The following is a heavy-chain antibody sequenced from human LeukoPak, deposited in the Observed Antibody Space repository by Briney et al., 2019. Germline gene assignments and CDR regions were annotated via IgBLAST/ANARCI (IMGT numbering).Heavy chain of an antibody. Sequence: SETLSLTCTVSGGSISSGSYYWSWIRQPPGKGLEWIGYIYYSGSTNYNPSLKSRVTISVDTSKNQFSLKLSSVTAADTAVYYCARVPSTVTRGYFDYWGQGTLVTVSS. V-gene: IGHV4-61*01. CDR1: GGSISSGSYY. CDR3: ARVPSTVTRGYFDY. CDR2: IYYSGST. D-gene: IGHD4-11*01. J-gene: IGHJ4*02.